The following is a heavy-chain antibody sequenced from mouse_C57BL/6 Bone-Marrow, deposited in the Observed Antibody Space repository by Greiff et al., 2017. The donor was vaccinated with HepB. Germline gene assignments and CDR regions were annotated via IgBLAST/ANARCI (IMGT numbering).Heavy chain of an antibody. CDR2: IRNKANGYTT. Sequence: EVQLQESGGGLVQPGGSLSLSCAASGFTFTDYYISWVRQPPGTALEWLGFIRNKANGYTTEYSASVKGRFTISSDNSQSILYLQMNALRAEDSATYYCARYFGQYDGYSFAYWGQGTLVTVSA. J-gene: IGHJ3*01. CDR1: GFTFTDYY. V-gene: IGHV7-3*01. CDR3: ARYFGQYDGYSFAY. D-gene: IGHD2-3*01.